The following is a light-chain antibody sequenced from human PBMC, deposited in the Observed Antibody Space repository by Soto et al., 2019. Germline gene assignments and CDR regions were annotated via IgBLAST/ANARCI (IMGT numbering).Light chain of an antibody. CDR2: RTS. CDR1: GSNVESNF. CDR3: ASWDDSPSAHVV. Sequence: QSVLTQPPSASGTPGQRVTISCSGSGSNVESNFVSWYQQLPGTAPKLLIYRTSQRPSGVPDRFSGSKSATSASLVISGLRSEDEGDYYWASWDDSPSAHVVFGGGTKLTVL. J-gene: IGLJ2*01. V-gene: IGLV1-47*01.